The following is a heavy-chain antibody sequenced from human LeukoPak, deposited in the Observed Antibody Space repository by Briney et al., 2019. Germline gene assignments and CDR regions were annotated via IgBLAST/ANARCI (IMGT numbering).Heavy chain of an antibody. CDR3: ARGWRCSSTSCKTFDP. D-gene: IGHD2-2*01. CDR2: ISAYNGNT. Sequence: ASVKVSCKTSGYTFSNYGISWVRQAPGQGLEWMGWISAYNGNTNYAQKLQGRVTMTTDTSTSTAYMELRSLRSDDTAVYYCARGWRCSSTSCKTFDPWGQGTLVTVSS. CDR1: GYTFSNYG. J-gene: IGHJ5*02. V-gene: IGHV1-18*01.